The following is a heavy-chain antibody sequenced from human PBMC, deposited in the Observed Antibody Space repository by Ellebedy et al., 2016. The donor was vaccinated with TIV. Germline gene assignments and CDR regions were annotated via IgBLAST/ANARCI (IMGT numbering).Heavy chain of an antibody. CDR1: GGSFSGYY. Sequence: SETLSLTCAVYGGSFSGYYWSWIRQPPGKGLEWIGEIYYSGSTNYNPSLKSRVTISVDMSKNQFSLKLSSVTAADTAVYYCARGDYDGSGTYLYVDYWGQGTLVTVSS. J-gene: IGHJ4*02. V-gene: IGHV4-34*01. CDR3: ARGDYDGSGTYLYVDY. CDR2: IYYSGST. D-gene: IGHD3-10*01.